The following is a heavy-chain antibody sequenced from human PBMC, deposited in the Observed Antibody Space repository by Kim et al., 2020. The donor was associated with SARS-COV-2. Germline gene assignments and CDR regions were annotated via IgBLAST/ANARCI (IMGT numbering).Heavy chain of an antibody. CDR1: GASLSTYY. CDR2: IYYSGTT. V-gene: IGHV4-59*13. J-gene: IGHJ5*02. D-gene: IGHD2-21*02. Sequence: SETLSLTCSVSGASLSTYYWSWIRQPPGKGLEWIGYIYYSGTTNYNPSLQSRAIIAADTSKNHVSLKLTSVTAADTAVYYCAREGCFGSDCSFGGWFDPWGRGTLVTVSS. CDR3: AREGCFGSDCSFGGWFDP.